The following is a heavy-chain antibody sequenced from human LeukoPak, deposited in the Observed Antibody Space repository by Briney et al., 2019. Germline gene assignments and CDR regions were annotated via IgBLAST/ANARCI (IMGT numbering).Heavy chain of an antibody. D-gene: IGHD6-19*01. Sequence: PSETLSLTCTVSGGSISSGGYYWSWIRQHPGKGLEWIGYIYYSGSTYYNPSLKSRVTISVDTSKNQFSLKLSSVTAADTAVYYCARGRGYSSGWYNYYYYGMDVWGQGTTVTVSS. J-gene: IGHJ6*02. CDR1: GGSISSGGYY. V-gene: IGHV4-31*03. CDR2: IYYSGST. CDR3: ARGRGYSSGWYNYYYYGMDV.